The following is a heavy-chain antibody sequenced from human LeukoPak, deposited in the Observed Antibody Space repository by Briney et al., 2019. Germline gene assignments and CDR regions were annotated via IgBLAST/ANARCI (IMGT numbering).Heavy chain of an antibody. J-gene: IGHJ4*02. CDR2: INPNSGGT. V-gene: IGHV1-2*02. Sequence: ASVKVSCKASGYTFTSHYMHWVRQAPGQGLEWIGCINPNSGGTNYAQKFQGRVTMTRDTSISTAYMELSRLRSDDTAVYYCASDIRGGYCSGGVDYWGQGTLVTVSS. D-gene: IGHD2-2*03. CDR3: ASDIRGGYCSGGVDY. CDR1: GYTFTSHY.